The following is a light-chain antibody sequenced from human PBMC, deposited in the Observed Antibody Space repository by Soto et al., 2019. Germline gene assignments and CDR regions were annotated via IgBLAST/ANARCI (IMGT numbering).Light chain of an antibody. CDR3: QHYKTWPLT. V-gene: IGKV3-15*01. CDR2: GAS. J-gene: IGKJ4*01. Sequence: EVVMTQSPATLSVSPGERVTLSCTASQSVSGNLAWYQQKPGQAPRLLIHGASTRATDIPARFSGSGSGTEFTLTITSLQSEDFAVYYCQHYKTWPLTFGGGTRVEI. CDR1: QSVSGN.